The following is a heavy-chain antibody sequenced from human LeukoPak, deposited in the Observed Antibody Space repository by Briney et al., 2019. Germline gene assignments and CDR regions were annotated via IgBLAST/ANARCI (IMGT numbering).Heavy chain of an antibody. CDR1: GYSFTSYW. CDR2: IDPSDSYT. Sequence: GEPLKISCKGSGYSFTSYWISWVRQMPGKGLEWMGRIDPSDSYTNYSPSFQGHVTISADKSISTAYLQWSSLKASDTAMYYCARNTYYDILTGYKPFDYWGQGTLVTVSS. J-gene: IGHJ4*02. D-gene: IGHD3-9*01. V-gene: IGHV5-10-1*01. CDR3: ARNTYYDILTGYKPFDY.